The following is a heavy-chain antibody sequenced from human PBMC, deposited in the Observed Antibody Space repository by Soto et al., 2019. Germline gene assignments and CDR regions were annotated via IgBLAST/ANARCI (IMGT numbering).Heavy chain of an antibody. CDR3: ARHLYGSGIVGQH. D-gene: IGHD3-10*01. Sequence: QLQLQESGPGLVKPSATLSLTCTVSGGSISSSNYNWGWIRQPPGKGLEWIGSIYYTGNTYYNPSLRGRVTVSVDTYKNQFSLKLSSVTAADTAVYYCARHLYGSGIVGQHWGQGTLVTVSS. CDR2: IYYTGNT. J-gene: IGHJ1*01. V-gene: IGHV4-39*01. CDR1: GGSISSSNYN.